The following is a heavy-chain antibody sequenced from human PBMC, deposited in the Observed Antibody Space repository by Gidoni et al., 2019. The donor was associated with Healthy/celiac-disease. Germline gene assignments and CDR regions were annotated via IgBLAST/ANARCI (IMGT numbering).Heavy chain of an antibody. Sequence: EVQLVESGGGLVKPGGSLRLSCAASGFTFSSYSMNWVRQAPGKGLEWVSSISSSSSYIYYADSVKGRFTISRDNAKNSLYLQMNSLRAEDTAVYYCARDRGGGYCSSTSCPDAFDIWGQGTMVTVSS. CDR2: ISSSSSYI. J-gene: IGHJ3*02. D-gene: IGHD2-2*01. V-gene: IGHV3-21*01. CDR3: ARDRGGGYCSSTSCPDAFDI. CDR1: GFTFSSYS.